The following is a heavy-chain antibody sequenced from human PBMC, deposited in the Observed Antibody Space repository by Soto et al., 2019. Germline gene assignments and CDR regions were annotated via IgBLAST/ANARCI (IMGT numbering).Heavy chain of an antibody. Sequence: KPSETLSLTCTVSGGSISTGDYYWSWIREPPGKGLEWIGYIYYSGSTVYSPTLKRRFTISLNTPKNQFSLRLGSVTAADTAMYYGASEDGYNRTLWGQGTQVTVPS. V-gene: IGHV4-30-4*02. CDR2: IYYSGST. J-gene: IGHJ4*02. CDR3: ASEDGYNRTL. CDR1: GGSISTGDYY. D-gene: IGHD5-12*01.